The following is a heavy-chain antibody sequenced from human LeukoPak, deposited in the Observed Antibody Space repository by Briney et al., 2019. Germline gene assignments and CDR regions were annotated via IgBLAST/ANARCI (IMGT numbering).Heavy chain of an antibody. CDR1: GYNFATYW. J-gene: IGHJ3*02. CDR3: ARRDGYGAYDI. D-gene: IGHD5-24*01. CDR2: IYPSDSDT. V-gene: IGHV5-51*01. Sequence: GESLKISCKTSGYNFATYWIGWVRQMPGKGLEWMGIIYPSDSDTRYSPSFQGQVTISTDKSISTAYLQWSSLKASDTAMYYCARRDGYGAYDIWGQGTMVTVSS.